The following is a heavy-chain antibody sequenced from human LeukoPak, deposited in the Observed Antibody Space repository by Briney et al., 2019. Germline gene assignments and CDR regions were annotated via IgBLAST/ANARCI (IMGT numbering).Heavy chain of an antibody. CDR1: GYTFTSYY. V-gene: IGHV1-46*01. D-gene: IGHD6-13*01. CDR3: ARDSSSCPGFF. Sequence: ASVKVSCKASGYTFTSYYMHWVRQAPGQGLVWMGIINPSGGSTSYAQKFQGRVTMTRDMSTSTVYMELSSLRSEDTAVYYCARDSSSCPGFFWGQGTLVTVSS. J-gene: IGHJ4*02. CDR2: INPSGGST.